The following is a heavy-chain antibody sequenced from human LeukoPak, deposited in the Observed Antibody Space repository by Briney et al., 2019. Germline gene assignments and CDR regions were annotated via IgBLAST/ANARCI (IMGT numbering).Heavy chain of an antibody. CDR1: GYTFTGYY. CDR3: ARDDYGDSVGGAFDI. CDR2: INPNSGGT. Sequence: ASVTVSCKASGYTFTGYYMHWVRQAPGQGLEWMGWINPNSGGTNYAQKFQGRVTMTRDTSISTAYMELSRLRSDDTAVYYCARDDYGDSVGGAFDIWGQGTMVTVSS. V-gene: IGHV1-2*02. J-gene: IGHJ3*02. D-gene: IGHD4-17*01.